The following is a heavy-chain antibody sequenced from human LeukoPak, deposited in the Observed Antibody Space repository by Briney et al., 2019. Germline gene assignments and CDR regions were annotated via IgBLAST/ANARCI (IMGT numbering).Heavy chain of an antibody. Sequence: GSSVKVSCKASGGTFSSYAISWVRQAPGQGLEWMGRIIPILGIANYAQKFQGRVTITADKSTSTAYMELSSLRSEDAAVYYCARDSGRHYGSGSYYGYWGQGTLVTVSS. D-gene: IGHD3-10*01. J-gene: IGHJ4*02. CDR3: ARDSGRHYGSGSYYGY. CDR1: GGTFSSYA. CDR2: IIPILGIA. V-gene: IGHV1-69*04.